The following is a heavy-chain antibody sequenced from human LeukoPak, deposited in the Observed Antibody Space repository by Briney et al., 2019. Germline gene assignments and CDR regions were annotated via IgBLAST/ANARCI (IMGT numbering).Heavy chain of an antibody. D-gene: IGHD3-10*01. CDR1: GGSFSGYY. Sequence: SETLSLTCAVYGGSFSGYYWSWIRQPPGKGLEWIGEINHSGSTNYNPSLKSRVTISVDTSKNQFSLKLSSVTAADTAVYYCARVKYGSGSKRRYFDYWGQGTLVTVSS. CDR2: INHSGST. CDR3: ARVKYGSGSKRRYFDY. J-gene: IGHJ4*02. V-gene: IGHV4-34*01.